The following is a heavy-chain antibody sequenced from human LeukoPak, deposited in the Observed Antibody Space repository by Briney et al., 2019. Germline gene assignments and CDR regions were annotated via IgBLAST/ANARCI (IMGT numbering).Heavy chain of an antibody. D-gene: IGHD2-2*01. Sequence: PGRPLRLSCAASGFNFNSYGMHWVRQASGKGLEWVAVISFDGSNKYHGDSVKGRLTISRDNSKNTLYLQINSLRGEDTAVHYCARDGEDPVVVPAARYGMDVWGQGTTVTVSS. J-gene: IGHJ6*01. CDR1: GFNFNSYG. V-gene: IGHV3-30*03. CDR2: ISFDGSNK. CDR3: ARDGEDPVVVPAARYGMDV.